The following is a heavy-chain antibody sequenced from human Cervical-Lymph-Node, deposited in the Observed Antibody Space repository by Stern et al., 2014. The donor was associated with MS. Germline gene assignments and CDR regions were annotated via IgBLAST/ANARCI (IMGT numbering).Heavy chain of an antibody. V-gene: IGHV2-5*02. CDR2: IYGDDDK. CDR1: GLSLSTSGVG. J-gene: IGHJ4*02. D-gene: IGHD6-6*01. Sequence: ESGPTVVKPTQTLTLTCTFSGLSLSTSGVGVGWIRQPPGKALEWLALIYGDDDKRYRPSLKNRLTITKDTSKNQVVLTMANVDPVDTATYYCAHVASSLPARPFDYWGQGTLVTVSS. CDR3: AHVASSLPARPFDY.